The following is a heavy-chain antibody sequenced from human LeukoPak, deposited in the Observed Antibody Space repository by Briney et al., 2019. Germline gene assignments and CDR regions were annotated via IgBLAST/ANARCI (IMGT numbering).Heavy chain of an antibody. Sequence: ASVRVSSETSGYTFSDYYIHCVRQAPGQGLECMGWIYPTSGGTNTAQKFQRRVTMTRDTSISTAYMELSRLRFDDTAVYYCARASTSGYRDWLDPWGQGTLVTVSS. V-gene: IGHV1-2*02. CDR1: GYTFSDYY. J-gene: IGHJ5*02. CDR2: IYPTSGGT. CDR3: ARASTSGYRDWLDP. D-gene: IGHD3-9*01.